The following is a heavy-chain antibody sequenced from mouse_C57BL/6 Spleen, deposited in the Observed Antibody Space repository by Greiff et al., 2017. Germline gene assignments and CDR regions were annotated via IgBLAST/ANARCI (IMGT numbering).Heavy chain of an antibody. CDR1: GYAFSSYW. Sequence: QVHVKQSGAELVKPGASVKISCKASGYAFSSYWMNWVKQRPGKGLEWIGQIYPGDGDTNYHGKFKGKATLTADKSSSPAYMQLSSLTSEDSAGYFCARLTTVVGFDYWGQGTTLTVSS. CDR3: ARLTTVVGFDY. CDR2: IYPGDGDT. J-gene: IGHJ2*01. V-gene: IGHV1-80*01. D-gene: IGHD1-1*01.